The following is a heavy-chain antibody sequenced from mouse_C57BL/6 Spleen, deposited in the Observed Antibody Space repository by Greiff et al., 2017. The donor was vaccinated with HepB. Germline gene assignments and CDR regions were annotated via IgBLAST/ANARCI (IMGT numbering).Heavy chain of an antibody. Sequence: QVQLKQSGPGLVAPSQSLSITCTVSGFSLTSYAISWVRQPPGKGLEWLGVIWTGGGTNYNSALKSRLSISKDNSKSQVFLKMNSLQTDDTARYYCARTRYGSSHWYFDVWGTGTTVTVSS. CDR3: ARTRYGSSHWYFDV. D-gene: IGHD1-1*01. V-gene: IGHV2-9-1*01. CDR1: GFSLTSYA. J-gene: IGHJ1*03. CDR2: IWTGGGT.